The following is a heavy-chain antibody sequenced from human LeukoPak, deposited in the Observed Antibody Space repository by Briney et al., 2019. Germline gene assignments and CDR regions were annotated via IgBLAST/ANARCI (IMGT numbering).Heavy chain of an antibody. CDR3: TKLTWPQSNSGWFDP. D-gene: IGHD1-1*01. CDR2: ISGSGGST. J-gene: IGHJ5*02. CDR1: GFTFSSYA. Sequence: GGSLRLSCAASGFTFSSYAMSWVRQAPGKGLEWVSAISGSGGSTYYADSVKGRFTTSRDNSKNTLYLQMKSLRAEDTAVYYCTKLTWPQSNSGWFDPWGQGTLVTVSS. V-gene: IGHV3-23*01.